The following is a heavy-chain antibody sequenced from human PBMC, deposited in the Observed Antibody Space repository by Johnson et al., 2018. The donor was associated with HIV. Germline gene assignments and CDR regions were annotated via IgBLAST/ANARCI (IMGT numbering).Heavy chain of an antibody. CDR2: ISGGGGST. Sequence: VQLVESGGGLVQPGGSLRLSCVVSGFTFSSYWMHWVRQAPGKGLEWVSAISGGGGSTFYGDSVKGRFTVSRDNSKDTLYLQMNSLRAEDTALYYCARDLGGPIPLDAFAVWGQGTMVTVSS. D-gene: IGHD2-2*02. CDR3: ARDLGGPIPLDAFAV. J-gene: IGHJ3*01. V-gene: IGHV3-23*04. CDR1: GFTFSSYW.